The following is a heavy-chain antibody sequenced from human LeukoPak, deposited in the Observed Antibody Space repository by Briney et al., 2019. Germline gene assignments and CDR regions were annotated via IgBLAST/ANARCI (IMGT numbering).Heavy chain of an antibody. CDR3: ARWKDYGGNKWYYMDV. Sequence: KPSETLSLTCTVSGASIRSSYWSWIRQPPGKGLEWIGHIHYSGSTNYNPSLKSRVTISVDTSKNQFSLKLSSVTAADTAVYYCARWKDYGGNKWYYMDVWGKGTTVTISS. V-gene: IGHV4-59*01. J-gene: IGHJ6*03. CDR2: IHYSGST. D-gene: IGHD4-23*01. CDR1: GASIRSSY.